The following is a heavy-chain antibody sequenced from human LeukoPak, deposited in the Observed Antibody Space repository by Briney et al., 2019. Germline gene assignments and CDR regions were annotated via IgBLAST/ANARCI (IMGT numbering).Heavy chain of an antibody. CDR2: VKSETDGGTI. CDR1: GFTFSDAW. Sequence: PGGSLRLSCATSGFTFSDAWMSWVRQAPGKGLEWVARVKSETDGGTIDYAAPVTGRFTISRDDSKKMVLLQMNSLKSEDTGVYYCNTDFDYWGQGTLVTVSS. J-gene: IGHJ4*02. CDR3: NTDFDY. V-gene: IGHV3-15*01.